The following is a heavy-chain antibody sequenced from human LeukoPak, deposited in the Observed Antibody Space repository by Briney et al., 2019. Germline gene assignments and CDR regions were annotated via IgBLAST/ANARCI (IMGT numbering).Heavy chain of an antibody. CDR2: ISYDGSNK. D-gene: IGHD3-10*01. CDR3: ARENYGQYYFDY. CDR1: GFTFRNYA. J-gene: IGHJ4*02. V-gene: IGHV3-30-3*01. Sequence: GGSLRLSCAASGFTFRNYAMHWVRQAPGKGLEWVAVISYDGSNKYYADSAKGRFTISRDNSKNTLYLQMNSLRAEDTAVYSCARENYGQYYFDYWGQGTLVTVSS.